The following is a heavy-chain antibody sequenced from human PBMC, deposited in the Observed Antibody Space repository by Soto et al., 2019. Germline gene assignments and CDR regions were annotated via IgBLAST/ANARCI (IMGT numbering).Heavy chain of an antibody. J-gene: IGHJ4*02. D-gene: IGHD4-4*01. CDR1: GGSFSSYT. CDR2: FIPTLGIS. Sequence: QVQLVQSGAEVRKPGSSVKVSYKASGGSFSSYTFNWVRQAPGQGLEWMGRFIPTLGISNYAQTFRGRVTITADKSASSVYMELSSLRSDDTAIFYCATTEMASTPFDFWGQGTLVTVSS. V-gene: IGHV1-69*02. CDR3: ATTEMASTPFDF.